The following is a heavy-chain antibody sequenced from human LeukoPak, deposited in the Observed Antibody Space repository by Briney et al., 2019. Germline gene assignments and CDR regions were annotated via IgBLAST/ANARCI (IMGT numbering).Heavy chain of an antibody. V-gene: IGHV3-66*02. CDR1: GFTFSGYE. J-gene: IGHJ4*02. CDR3: ARARSGYFDY. Sequence: GGSLRLSCAASGFTFSGYEMNWVRQAPGKGLEWVSVIYSGGSTYYADSVKGRFTISRDNSKNTLYLQMNSLRAEDAAVYYCARARSGYFDYWGQGTLVTVSS. D-gene: IGHD2-15*01. CDR2: IYSGGST.